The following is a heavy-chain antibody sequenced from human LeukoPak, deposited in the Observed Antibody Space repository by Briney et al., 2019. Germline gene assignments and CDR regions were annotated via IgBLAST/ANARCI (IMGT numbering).Heavy chain of an antibody. V-gene: IGHV3-21*01. CDR3: ARDSRQWLVGGY. CDR2: ISSSSSYI. J-gene: IGHJ4*02. D-gene: IGHD6-19*01. Sequence: PGGSLRLSCAASGFTFSSYSMNWVRQAPGKGLEWVSSISSSSSYIYYADSVKGRFTISRDNSKNTLYLQMNSLRAEDTAVYYCARDSRQWLVGGYWGQGTLVTVSS. CDR1: GFTFSSYS.